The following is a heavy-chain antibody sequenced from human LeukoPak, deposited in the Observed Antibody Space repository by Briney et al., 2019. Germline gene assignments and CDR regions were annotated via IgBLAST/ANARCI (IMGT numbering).Heavy chain of an antibody. CDR1: GFIFNNYA. J-gene: IGHJ6*03. Sequence: PGGSLRLSCAASGFIFNNYAMSWVRQAPGKGLEWVSAISGSGGSTYYADSVKGRFTISRDNSKNTLYLQMNSLRAEDTAVYYCAKGPPGYYYYYMDVWGKGTTVTVSS. CDR3: AKGPPGYYYYYMDV. CDR2: ISGSGGST. V-gene: IGHV3-23*01.